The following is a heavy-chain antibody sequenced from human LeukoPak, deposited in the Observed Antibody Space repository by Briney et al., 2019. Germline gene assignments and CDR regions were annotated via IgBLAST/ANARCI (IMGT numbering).Heavy chain of an antibody. D-gene: IGHD2/OR15-2a*01. CDR3: ARGQYFEDY. CDR2: MSYDGSNK. V-gene: IGHV3-30*04. J-gene: IGHJ4*02. Sequence: GGSLRLSCAASEFTFSSYAMHWVRQAPGKGLEWVAVMSYDGSNKYYADSVKGRFTISRDNSKNTLYLQMNSLRAEDTAVYYCARGQYFEDYWGQGTLVTVSS. CDR1: EFTFSSYA.